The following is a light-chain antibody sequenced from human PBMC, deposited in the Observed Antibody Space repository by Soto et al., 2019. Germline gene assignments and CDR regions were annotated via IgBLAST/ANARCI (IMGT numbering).Light chain of an antibody. CDR3: QQYNNWTET. Sequence: MTQSPATLSVSPGESATLSCRASQSVSRNLAWYQQKPGQAPRLLIYGASTRATDVPARFSGSGSGTEFTLTISSLQSEDFAVYYCQQYNNWTETFGQGTKVDIK. J-gene: IGKJ1*01. CDR1: QSVSRN. CDR2: GAS. V-gene: IGKV3-15*01.